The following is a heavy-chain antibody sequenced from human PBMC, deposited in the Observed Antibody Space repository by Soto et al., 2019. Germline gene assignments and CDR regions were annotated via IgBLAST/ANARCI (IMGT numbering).Heavy chain of an antibody. CDR2: IYWDDDE. CDR3: AHGSCSSADCYPNPYLDY. CDR1: GFSLRPPAEG. D-gene: IGHD2-2*01. J-gene: IGHJ4*02. Sequence: QITLKESGPTLVKPTQTLTLTCTFSGFSLRPPAEGVGWTRKPPGKALEWLALIYWDDDERYSPSLKSRLTITKDTSKNQVVLTMTNVDPVDTATYYCAHGSCSSADCYPNPYLDYWGQGILVTVSS. V-gene: IGHV2-5*02.